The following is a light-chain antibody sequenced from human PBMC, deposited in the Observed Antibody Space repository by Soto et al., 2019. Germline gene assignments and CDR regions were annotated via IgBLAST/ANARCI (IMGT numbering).Light chain of an antibody. CDR2: GAS. J-gene: IGKJ5*01. CDR3: QQYNTWPIT. CDR1: QSVSSN. Sequence: EIVMTQSPATLSVSPGERATLSCRASQSVSSNLAWYQQNPGQAPRRLIYGASNRATGIPARFSGSGSGTGFTLTIRSLQSEDFAVYYCQQYNTWPITFGQGTRLEIK. V-gene: IGKV3-15*01.